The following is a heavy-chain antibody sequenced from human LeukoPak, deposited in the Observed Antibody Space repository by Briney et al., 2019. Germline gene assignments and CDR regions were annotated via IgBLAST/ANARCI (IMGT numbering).Heavy chain of an antibody. Sequence: GGSPRLSCAASGFAFSSYSMNWVRQAPGKGLEWVSSISSGSSFKYYAESVKGRVTMSRDKAKSSVYLQMSSLRAEDTAVYYCASESEQPLAYWGQGALVTVSS. CDR3: ASESEQPLAY. CDR1: GFAFSSYS. J-gene: IGHJ4*02. CDR2: ISSGSSFK. V-gene: IGHV3-21*01.